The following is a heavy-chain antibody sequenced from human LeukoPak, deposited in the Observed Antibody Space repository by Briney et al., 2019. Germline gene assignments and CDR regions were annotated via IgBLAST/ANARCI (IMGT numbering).Heavy chain of an antibody. Sequence: QPGGSLRLSCAASGFTFSTSAMSWVRQAPGKGLEWVSGFSGSGGDTKYADSVKGRFTISRDNAKDSLYLQMNSLRAEDTAVYYCARAYVVVVAATRGDAFDYWGQGALVTVSS. V-gene: IGHV3-23*01. CDR3: ARAYVVVVAATRGDAFDY. CDR1: GFTFSTSA. D-gene: IGHD2-15*01. CDR2: FSGSGGDT. J-gene: IGHJ4*02.